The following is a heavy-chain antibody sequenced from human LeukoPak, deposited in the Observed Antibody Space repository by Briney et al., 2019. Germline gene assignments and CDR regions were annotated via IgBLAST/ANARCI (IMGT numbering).Heavy chain of an antibody. J-gene: IGHJ5*02. CDR2: INPNSGGT. V-gene: IGHV1-2*02. CDR3: AKWGGVQFDP. Sequence: ASVKVSCKASGYTFTGYYMHWVRQAPGQGLEWMGWINPNSGGTNYAQKFQGRVTMTRDTSISTVYMELTSLTSDDTAVYYCAKWGGVQFDPWGQGTLVTVSS. CDR1: GYTFTGYY. D-gene: IGHD2-8*01.